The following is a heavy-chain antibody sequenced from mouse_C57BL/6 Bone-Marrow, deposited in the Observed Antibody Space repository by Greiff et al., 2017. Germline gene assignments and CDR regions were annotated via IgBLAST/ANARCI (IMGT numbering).Heavy chain of an antibody. CDR2: INPNNGGT. V-gene: IGHV1-18*01. CDR1: GYTFTDYN. D-gene: IGHD1-1*01. Sequence: EVQLQQSGPELVKPGASVKIPCKASGYTFTDYNMDWVKQSHGKSLEWIGDINPNNGGTIYNQKFKGKATLTVDKSSSTAYMELRSLTSEDTAVYYCARDGNYYYGPYWYFEVWGTGTTVTVSS. J-gene: IGHJ1*03. CDR3: ARDGNYYYGPYWYFEV.